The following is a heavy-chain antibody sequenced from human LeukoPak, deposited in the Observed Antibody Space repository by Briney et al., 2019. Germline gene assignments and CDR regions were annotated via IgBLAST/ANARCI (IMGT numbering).Heavy chain of an antibody. V-gene: IGHV3-23*01. J-gene: IGHJ5*02. D-gene: IGHD6-19*01. CDR2: ISHDGMNA. CDR3: AKDGAQYSSGPECDP. Sequence: GGSLRLSCAASGLHFSGTAMSWVRQAPGKGLEWVSAISHDGMNAYYADSVKGRFTVSRDNSKKTVSLEMSSLTAADTGVYYCAKDGAQYSSGPECDPRGQGALVTVSP. CDR1: GLHFSGTA.